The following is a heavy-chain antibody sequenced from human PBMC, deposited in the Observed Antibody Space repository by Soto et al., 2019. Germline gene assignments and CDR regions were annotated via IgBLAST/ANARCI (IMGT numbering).Heavy chain of an antibody. D-gene: IGHD3-22*01. J-gene: IGHJ4*02. CDR2: ISGSGGST. Sequence: GGSLRLSCAASGFTFSSYAMSWVRQAPGKGLEWVSAISGSGGSTYYADSVKGRFTISRDNSKNTLYLQMNSLRAEDTAVYYCAKDPYYYDSSGVDYWGLGTLVTVSS. V-gene: IGHV3-23*01. CDR1: GFTFSSYA. CDR3: AKDPYYYDSSGVDY.